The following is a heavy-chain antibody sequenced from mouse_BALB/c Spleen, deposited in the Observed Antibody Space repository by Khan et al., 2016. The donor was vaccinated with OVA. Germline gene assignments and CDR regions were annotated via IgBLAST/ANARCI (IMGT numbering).Heavy chain of an antibody. D-gene: IGHD1-1*01. CDR3: ARSKKIVATYFDY. CDR2: SNPTNGRT. J-gene: IGHJ2*01. V-gene: IGHV1S81*02. Sequence: VQLQQSGAELVKAGASVKMSCKASGYTFTSYWMHWVKQRLGQGLEWFAESNPTNGRTYYNEKFKSKATLTVDKSSSTAYLLLSCLTFEDSAVYYGARSKKIVATYFDYWGQGTTLTVSS. CDR1: GYTFTSYW.